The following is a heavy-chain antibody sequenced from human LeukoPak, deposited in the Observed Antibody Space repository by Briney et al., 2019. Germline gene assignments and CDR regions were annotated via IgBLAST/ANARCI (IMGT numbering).Heavy chain of an antibody. D-gene: IGHD6-19*01. V-gene: IGHV5-51*01. CDR3: ARHPDRAVAGGWYFDL. Sequence: GESLKISCKGSGYSFTSYWIGWVRQMPGKGLEWMRIIYPGDSDTRYSPSFQGQVTISADKSISTAYLQWSSLKASDTAMYYCARHPDRAVAGGWYFDLWGRGTLVTVSS. J-gene: IGHJ2*01. CDR2: IYPGDSDT. CDR1: GYSFTSYW.